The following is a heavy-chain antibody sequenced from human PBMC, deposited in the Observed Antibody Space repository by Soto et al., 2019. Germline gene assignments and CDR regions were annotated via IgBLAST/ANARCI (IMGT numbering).Heavy chain of an antibody. V-gene: IGHV3-23*01. D-gene: IGHD3-3*01. CDR3: AKDPDYDLSY. J-gene: IGHJ4*02. CDR2: ISGGGGDT. Sequence: GGSLRLSCAGSGFIFSTYAMSWVRQTPGKGLEWVSGISGGGGDTNYADSVKDRFTISRDNSKNTLYLQMNSLRAEDTAVYYCAKDPDYDLSYWGQGTLVTVSS. CDR1: GFIFSTYA.